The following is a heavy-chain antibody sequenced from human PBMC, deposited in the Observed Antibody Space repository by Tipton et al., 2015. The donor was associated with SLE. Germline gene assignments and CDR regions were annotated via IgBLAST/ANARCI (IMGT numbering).Heavy chain of an antibody. D-gene: IGHD3-22*01. CDR3: ARDSYDSSGYFDQ. CDR2: IHHSGST. J-gene: IGHJ4*02. CDR1: GGSISSSNW. V-gene: IGHV4-4*02. Sequence: TLSLTCAVSGGSISSSNWWIWVRQPPGKGLEYIGEIHHSGSTNYNSSLKSRVTMSVDKSKSQFSLKLSSVTAADTAVYYCARDSYDSSGYFDQWGQGTLVTVYS.